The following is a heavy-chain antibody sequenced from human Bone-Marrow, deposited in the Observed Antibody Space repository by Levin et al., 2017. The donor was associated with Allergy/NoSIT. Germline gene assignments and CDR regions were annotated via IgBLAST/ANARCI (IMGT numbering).Heavy chain of an antibody. Sequence: SETLSLTCAVYGGSFSGYYWSWIRQPPGKGLEWIGEINHSGSTNYNPSLKSRVTISVDTSKNQFSLKLSSVTAADTAVYYCARGLRSVDSSSPPGGYGMDVWGQGTTVTVSS. J-gene: IGHJ6*02. CDR3: ARGLRSVDSSSPPGGYGMDV. CDR1: GGSFSGYY. CDR2: INHSGST. D-gene: IGHD6-13*01. V-gene: IGHV4-34*01.